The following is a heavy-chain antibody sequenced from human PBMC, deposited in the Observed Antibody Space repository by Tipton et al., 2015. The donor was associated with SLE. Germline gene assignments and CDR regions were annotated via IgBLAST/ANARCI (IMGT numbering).Heavy chain of an antibody. J-gene: IGHJ4*02. CDR3: AREHGSSSAGFVY. CDR2: ISWNSGSI. CDR1: GFTFDDYA. D-gene: IGHD6-6*01. Sequence: SLRLSCAASGFTFDDYAMHWVRQAPGKGLEWVSGISWNSGSIGYADSVKGRFTISRDNAKNSLYLQMNSLRAEDTAVYYCAREHGSSSAGFVYWGQGTLVTVSS. V-gene: IGHV3-9*01.